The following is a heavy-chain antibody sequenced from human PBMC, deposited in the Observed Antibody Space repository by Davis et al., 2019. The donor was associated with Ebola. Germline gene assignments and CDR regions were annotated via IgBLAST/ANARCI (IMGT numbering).Heavy chain of an antibody. Sequence: GESLKISCAASGFTFSSYSMNWVRQAPGKGLEWVANIKQDGSEKYYVDSVKGRFTISRDNAKNSLYLQMNSLRAEDTAVYYCARETVVVVAALGWWFDPWGQGTLVTVSS. CDR1: GFTFSSYS. D-gene: IGHD2-15*01. CDR3: ARETVVVVAALGWWFDP. J-gene: IGHJ5*02. CDR2: IKQDGSEK. V-gene: IGHV3-7*01.